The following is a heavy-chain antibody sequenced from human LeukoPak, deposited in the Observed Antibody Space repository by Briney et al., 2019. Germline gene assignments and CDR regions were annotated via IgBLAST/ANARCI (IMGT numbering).Heavy chain of an antibody. V-gene: IGHV4-39*07. CDR3: ARGGADFWSGYPFDY. CDR2: INHSGST. Sequence: SETLSLTCTVSGGSIRSSYYYWGWIRQPPGKGLEWIGEINHSGSTNYNPSLKSRVTISVDTSKNQFSLKLSSVTAADTAVYYCARGGADFWSGYPFDYWGQGTLVTVSS. J-gene: IGHJ4*02. CDR1: GGSIRSSYYY. D-gene: IGHD3-3*01.